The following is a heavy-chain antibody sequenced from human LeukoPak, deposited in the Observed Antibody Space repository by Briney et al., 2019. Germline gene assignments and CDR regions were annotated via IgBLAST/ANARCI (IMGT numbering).Heavy chain of an antibody. J-gene: IGHJ6*02. Sequence: PSETLSLTCSVSGGSISSDYWAWLRQPPGKGLDWIGYMYYTGSTNYNPSLKSRVTISLAKSKKQFSLKLSSVTAADTAVYYCVRVSVVYGMDVWGRGTTVTVSS. CDR3: VRVSVVYGMDV. V-gene: IGHV4-59*01. CDR1: GGSISSDY. CDR2: MYYTGST.